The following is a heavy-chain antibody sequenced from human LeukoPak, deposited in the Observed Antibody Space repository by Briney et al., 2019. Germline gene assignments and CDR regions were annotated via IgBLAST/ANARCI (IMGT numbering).Heavy chain of an antibody. CDR2: FKSKTDGGTT. V-gene: IGHV3-15*01. Sequence: GGSLRLSCVASGFTLSNAWMSWVRQAPGKGLEWVGRFKSKTDGGTTDYAAPVKGRFTITRDNSKNTLYLQMNSLKTEDTAVYYCTTEAYSGSFPGYWGQGNLATVSS. CDR1: GFTLSNAW. J-gene: IGHJ4*02. D-gene: IGHD1-26*01. CDR3: TTEAYSGSFPGY.